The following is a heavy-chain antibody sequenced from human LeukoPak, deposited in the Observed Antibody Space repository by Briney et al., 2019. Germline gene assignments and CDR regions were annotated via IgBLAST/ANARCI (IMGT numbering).Heavy chain of an antibody. D-gene: IGHD1-26*01. CDR1: GFTFSSYS. CDR2: ISGDGGST. V-gene: IGHV3-64*01. J-gene: IGHJ5*02. CDR3: ARDSRSTYSRSWNWFDP. Sequence: GGSLRLSCAASGFTFSSYSMNWVRQAPGKGLEYVSAISGDGGSTFYANSVKGRFTISRDNSKNTLYLQMGSLRAEDMAVYYCARDSRSTYSRSWNWFDPWGQGTLVTVSS.